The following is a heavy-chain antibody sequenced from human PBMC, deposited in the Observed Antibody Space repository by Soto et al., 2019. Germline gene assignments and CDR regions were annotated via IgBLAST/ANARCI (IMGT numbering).Heavy chain of an antibody. CDR1: GYTFTSYS. J-gene: IGHJ4*02. V-gene: IGHV1-18*01. Sequence: QVQLVQSGAEVKKPGASVKVSCKASGYTFTSYSSSWVRQAPGQGLEWMGWISADDGNTNYAQKRQGRLTMTTDTSTSIAYMELRSLSSDDTAVYYYASNLPPNDYWGQGTLVTVSS. CDR2: ISADDGNT. CDR3: ASNLPPNDY.